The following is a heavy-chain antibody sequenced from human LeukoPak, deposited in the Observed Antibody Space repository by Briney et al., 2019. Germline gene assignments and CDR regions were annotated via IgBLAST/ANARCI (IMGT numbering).Heavy chain of an antibody. Sequence: ASVKVSCKASGYTFTTYDTNWVRQATGQGLEWMGWMNPNSGNTGYAQRFQGRVTMTRDTSRSTAYMELSSLTSEDTAVYYCAKNVRDTGTFDYWGQGTLVTVSS. CDR3: AKNVRDTGTFDY. V-gene: IGHV1-8*01. CDR1: GYTFTTYD. CDR2: MNPNSGNT. D-gene: IGHD5-18*01. J-gene: IGHJ4*02.